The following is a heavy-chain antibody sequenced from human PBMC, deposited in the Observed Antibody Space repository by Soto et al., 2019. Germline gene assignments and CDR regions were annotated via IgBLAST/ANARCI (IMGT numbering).Heavy chain of an antibody. CDR3: AKAVDGDYAYYYYGMDV. CDR2: ISGSGGST. V-gene: IGHV3-23*01. J-gene: IGHJ6*02. Sequence: EVQLLESGGGLVQPGGSLRLSCAASGFTFSSYAMSWVRQAPGKGLEWVSAISGSGGSTYYVDSVKGRFTISRDNSKNTLYLQMNSLRAEDTAVYYCAKAVDGDYAYYYYGMDVWGQGTTVTVSS. CDR1: GFTFSSYA. D-gene: IGHD4-17*01.